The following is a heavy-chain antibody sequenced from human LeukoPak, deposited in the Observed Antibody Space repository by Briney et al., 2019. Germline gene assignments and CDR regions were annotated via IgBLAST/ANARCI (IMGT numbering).Heavy chain of an antibody. CDR3: ARSAKGHDPFDY. D-gene: IGHD1-1*01. V-gene: IGHV4-59*08. CDR1: GGSISSYY. Sequence: SETLSLTCTVSGGSISSYYWSWIRQPPGKGLEWIGYIYYSGSTNYNPSLKSRVTISVDTSKNQFSLKLSSVTAADTAVYYCARSAKGHDPFDYWGQGTLVTVSS. J-gene: IGHJ4*02. CDR2: IYYSGST.